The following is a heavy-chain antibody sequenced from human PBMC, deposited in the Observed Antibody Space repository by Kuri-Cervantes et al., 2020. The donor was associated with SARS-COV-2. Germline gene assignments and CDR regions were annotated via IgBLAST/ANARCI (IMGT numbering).Heavy chain of an antibody. J-gene: IGHJ5*02. D-gene: IGHD2-2*01. CDR3: ARGGAIVVVPAAKGWFDP. Sequence: GSLRLSCTVSGGSISSYYWSWIRQPPGKGLEWIGEINHSGSTNYNPSLKSRVTISVDTSKNQFSLKLSSVTAADTAVYYCARGGAIVVVPAAKGWFDPWGQGTLVTVSS. CDR2: INHSGST. CDR1: GGSISSYY. V-gene: IGHV4-34*01.